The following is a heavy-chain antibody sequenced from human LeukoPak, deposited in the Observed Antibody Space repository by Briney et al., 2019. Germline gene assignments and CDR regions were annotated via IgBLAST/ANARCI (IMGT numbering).Heavy chain of an antibody. CDR1: GFSFSSYS. V-gene: IGHV3-21*01. CDR3: ARDSEPDFWSGYYCLDY. Sequence: GGSLRLSCAASGFSFSSYSMNWVRQAPGKGLGWVSSISSSSSYIYYADSVKGRFTISRDNAKNSLYLQMNSLRAEDTAVYYCARDSEPDFWSGYYCLDYWGQGILVTVSS. D-gene: IGHD3-3*01. CDR2: ISSSSSYI. J-gene: IGHJ4*02.